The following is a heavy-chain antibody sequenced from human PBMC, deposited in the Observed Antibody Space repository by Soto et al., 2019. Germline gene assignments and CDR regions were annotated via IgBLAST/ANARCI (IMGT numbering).Heavy chain of an antibody. CDR1: GYPFSSFA. V-gene: IGHV1-3*01. Sequence: QVQLVQSGAEVKKPGASVKVSCKASGYPFSSFAMHWVRQAPGQRLEWMGWINAGNDNTKYSQKFQGRVTITRDTSANTVYMELSSLRAEETSVDYCARGGGSFPDFDSWGQGTPVTVSS. CDR3: ARGGGSFPDFDS. D-gene: IGHD1-26*01. CDR2: INAGNDNT. J-gene: IGHJ4*02.